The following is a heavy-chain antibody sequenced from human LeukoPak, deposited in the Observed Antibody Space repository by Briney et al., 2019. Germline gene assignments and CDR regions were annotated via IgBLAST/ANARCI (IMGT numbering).Heavy chain of an antibody. V-gene: IGHV1-8*03. CDR2: MNPNSGNT. J-gene: IGHJ5*02. Sequence: GASVKVSCKASGYTFTSYDINWVRQATGQGLEWTGRMNPNSGNTGYAQKFQGRVTITRNTSISTAYMELSSLRSEDTAVYYCARVNRYCSSTSCYRKVWFDPWGQGTLVTVSS. CDR1: GYTFTSYD. CDR3: ARVNRYCSSTSCYRKVWFDP. D-gene: IGHD2-2*01.